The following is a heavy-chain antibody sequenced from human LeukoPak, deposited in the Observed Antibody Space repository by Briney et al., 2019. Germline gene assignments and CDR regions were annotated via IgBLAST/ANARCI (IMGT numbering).Heavy chain of an antibody. J-gene: IGHJ4*02. CDR3: ARAWELLRPFDY. D-gene: IGHD1-26*01. CDR2: ISYDGSNK. Sequence: GGSLRLSCATSGFTFSSYAMHWVRQAPGKGLEWVAVISYDGSNKYYADYVKGRFTISRDNSKNTLYLQMNSLRAEDTAVYYCARAWELLRPFDYWGQGPLVTVSS. CDR1: GFTFSSYA. V-gene: IGHV3-30-3*01.